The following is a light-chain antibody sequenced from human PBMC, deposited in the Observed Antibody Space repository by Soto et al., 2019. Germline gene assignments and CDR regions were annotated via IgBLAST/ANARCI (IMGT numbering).Light chain of an antibody. J-gene: IGLJ2*01. CDR2: EVN. CDR3: SAFGGSKKFLL. V-gene: IGLV2-8*01. CDR1: TSDVGKYNF. Sequence: QSALTQPPSASGSPGQSVTISCTGTTSDVGKYNFVSWYQQHPGKAPKLMIFEVNQRPSGVPDRFSGSKSGNTASLTVSGLQAEDEGDYYCSAFGGSKKFLLFGGGTKVTVL.